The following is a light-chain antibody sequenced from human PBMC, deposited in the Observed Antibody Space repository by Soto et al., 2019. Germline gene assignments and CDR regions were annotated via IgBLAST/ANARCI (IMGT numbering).Light chain of an antibody. J-gene: IGKJ1*01. CDR2: WAS. CDR1: QSVLSTSKNKNF. V-gene: IGKV4-1*01. CDR3: QQYYTSWWT. Sequence: DIVMTQSPDSLAVSLGERATINCKSSQSVLSTSKNKNFLAWYQQKPGQPPRLLIYWASTRESGVPDRFSRGGSGRDFTLTIGSLQAEDGAVYYCQQYYTSWWTFGQGTKVEIK.